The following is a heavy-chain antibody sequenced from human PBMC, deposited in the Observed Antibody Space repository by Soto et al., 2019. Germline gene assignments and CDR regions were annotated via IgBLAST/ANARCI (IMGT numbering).Heavy chain of an antibody. CDR1: GFTFSDYA. Sequence: EVVLLQSGGDLVQPGGSLRLSCGASGFTFSDYAMTWVRQAPGKGLEWVSDISDGDGDTHYADSVRGRFVISRDNSKNTLFLEMNSLRAEDAAVYYCAKGRTYFDFWGQGSLVTVSS. V-gene: IGHV3-23*01. J-gene: IGHJ4*02. CDR2: ISDGDGDT. CDR3: AKGRTYFDF.